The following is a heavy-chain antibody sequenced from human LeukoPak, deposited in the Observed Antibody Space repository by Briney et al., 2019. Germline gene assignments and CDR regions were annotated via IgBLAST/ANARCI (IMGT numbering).Heavy chain of an antibody. J-gene: IGHJ6*03. CDR2: IIGSGGST. V-gene: IGHV3-23*01. D-gene: IGHD3-22*01. CDR1: GFTFSSYA. CDR3: AKGNYYDSSGYWSVSLYYYYMDV. Sequence: GGSLRLSCAASGFTFSSYAMSWVRQAPGKGLEWVSAIIGSGGSTYYADSVKGRFTISRDNSRNTLYLQMNSLRAEDTAVYYCAKGNYYDSSGYWSVSLYYYYMDVWGKGTTVTVSS.